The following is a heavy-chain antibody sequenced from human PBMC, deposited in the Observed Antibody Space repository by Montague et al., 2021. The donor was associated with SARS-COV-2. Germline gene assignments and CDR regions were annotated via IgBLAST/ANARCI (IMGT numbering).Heavy chain of an antibody. V-gene: IGHV4-59*01. CDR3: ARDTEGYISSWYFDY. J-gene: IGHJ4*02. CDR1: GGSISSYY. Sequence: SETLSLTCTVSGGSISSYYWSWIRQPPGKGLEWIGYIYNSGSTNYNPSLKSRVTISVDTSKNQFSLKLSSVTAADTAVYYCARDTEGYISSWYFDYWGQGTLVTVSS. D-gene: IGHD6-13*01. CDR2: IYNSGST.